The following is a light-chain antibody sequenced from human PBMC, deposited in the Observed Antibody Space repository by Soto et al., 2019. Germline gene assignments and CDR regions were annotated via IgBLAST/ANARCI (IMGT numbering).Light chain of an antibody. Sequence: DIQMTQSPSSLSASVEDRVIITCRASQSISNHLNWYQQKPGKAPKLLIFAASSLQSGVPSRFSGSRSGPDFTLTISSLQPEDFATYYCQQSYSAPFTFAPGTKVDI. CDR3: QQSYSAPFT. CDR1: QSISNH. CDR2: AAS. J-gene: IGKJ3*01. V-gene: IGKV1-39*01.